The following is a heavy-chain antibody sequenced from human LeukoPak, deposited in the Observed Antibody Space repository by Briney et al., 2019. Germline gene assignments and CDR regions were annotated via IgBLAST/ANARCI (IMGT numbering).Heavy chain of an antibody. D-gene: IGHD5-18*01. CDR2: IYHNGGT. CDR1: GGSISSGGYS. Sequence: SETLSLTCAVSGGSISSGGYSWSWIRQPPGKGLEWIGSIYHNGGTYDNLSLKSRTTISVDTSKNQFSLTLSSVTAADTAVYYCASYVDTARAGRGIDVWGQGTTVTVSS. J-gene: IGHJ6*02. V-gene: IGHV4-30-2*03. CDR3: ASYVDTARAGRGIDV.